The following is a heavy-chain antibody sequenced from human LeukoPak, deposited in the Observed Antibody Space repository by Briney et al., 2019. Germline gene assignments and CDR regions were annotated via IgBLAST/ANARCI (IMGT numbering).Heavy chain of an antibody. Sequence: GGSLRLSCAASGFTFSSYAMHWVRQAPGKGLEGVAVISYDGSNKYYADSVKGRFTISRDNSKNTLYLQMNSLRAEDTAVYYCARDLVDSSSIYWGQGTLVTVSS. CDR3: ARDLVDSSSIY. V-gene: IGHV3-30-3*01. D-gene: IGHD6-13*01. J-gene: IGHJ4*02. CDR2: ISYDGSNK. CDR1: GFTFSSYA.